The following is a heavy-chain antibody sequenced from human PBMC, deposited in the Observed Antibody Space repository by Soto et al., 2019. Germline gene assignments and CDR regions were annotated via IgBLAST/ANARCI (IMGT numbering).Heavy chain of an antibody. CDR3: AKFGLGIVVVPAILYGMDV. J-gene: IGHJ6*02. Sequence: SLRLSCAASGFTFSSYAMSWVRQAPGKGLEWVSAISGSGGSTYYADSVKGRFTISRDNSKNTLYLQMNSLRAEDTAVYYCAKFGLGIVVVPAILYGMDVWGQGTTVTVSS. V-gene: IGHV3-23*01. D-gene: IGHD2-2*01. CDR2: ISGSGGST. CDR1: GFTFSSYA.